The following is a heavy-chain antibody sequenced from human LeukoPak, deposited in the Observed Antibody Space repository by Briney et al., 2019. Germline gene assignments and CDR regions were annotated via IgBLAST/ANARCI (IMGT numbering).Heavy chain of an antibody. J-gene: IGHJ5*02. CDR1: GFTFGDYA. CDR3: TRAYTQLGFDP. D-gene: IGHD2-2*01. V-gene: IGHV3-49*03. Sequence: QPGRSLRLXCTASGFTFGDYAMSWFRQAPGKGLEWVGFIRSKAYGWTTEYAASVKGRFTISRDDSKSIAYLQMNSLKTEDTAVYYCTRAYTQLGFDPWGQGTLVTVSS. CDR2: IRSKAYGWTT.